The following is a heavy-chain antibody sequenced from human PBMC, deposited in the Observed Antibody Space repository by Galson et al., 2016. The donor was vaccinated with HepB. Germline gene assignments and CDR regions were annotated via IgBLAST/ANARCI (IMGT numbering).Heavy chain of an antibody. J-gene: IGHJ2*01. Sequence: LRLSCAASGFTLDNYTMNWLRQAPGKGLEWVSSVSHSSTYVYYADSVEGRFTISRDNAKNSLYLEMSSLRVEDTAVFYCARSLGWYFDVWGRGTLVTVSS. CDR1: GFTLDNYT. D-gene: IGHD6-6*01. CDR2: VSHSSTYV. V-gene: IGHV3-21*01. CDR3: ARSLGWYFDV.